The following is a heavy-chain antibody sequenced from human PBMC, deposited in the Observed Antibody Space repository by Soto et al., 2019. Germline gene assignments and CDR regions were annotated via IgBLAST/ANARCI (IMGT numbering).Heavy chain of an antibody. CDR2: INHSGST. CDR1: GGSFSGYY. Sequence: QVQLQQWGAGLLKPSETLSLTCAVYGGSFSGYYWSWIRQPPGKGLEWIGEINHSGSTNYNPSLKSRVTISVDTSKNQFSLKLSSVTAADTAVYYCARGRPSRFKEVDVWGKGTTVTVSS. V-gene: IGHV4-34*01. D-gene: IGHD6-25*01. J-gene: IGHJ6*04. CDR3: ARGRPSRFKEVDV.